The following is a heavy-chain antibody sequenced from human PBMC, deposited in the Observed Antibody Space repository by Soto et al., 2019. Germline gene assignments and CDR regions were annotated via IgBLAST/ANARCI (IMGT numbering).Heavy chain of an antibody. CDR2: ISTTSFTI. D-gene: IGHD2-15*01. J-gene: IGHJ1*01. CDR3: ARDRCYDGTCYSASDS. CDR1: GFSFSTYN. Sequence: GGSLRLSCAASGFSFSTYNMDWVRQAPGKGPEWIAYISTTSFTIYYADSVKGRFTISRDNDRNSLYLEINSLRDEDTAVYYFARDRCYDGTCYSASDSWGQGTLVAVSS. V-gene: IGHV3-48*02.